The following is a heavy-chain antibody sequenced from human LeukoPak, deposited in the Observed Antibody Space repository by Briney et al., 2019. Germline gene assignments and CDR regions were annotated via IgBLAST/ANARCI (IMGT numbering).Heavy chain of an antibody. CDR2: INPSGGST. D-gene: IGHD3-22*01. Sequence: GASVKVSCKASGYTFTSYYMHWVRQAPGQGLEWMGIINPSGGSTSYAQKFQGRVTMTRDTSTSTVYMELSSLRSEDTAVYYCASSYYYDSSGYYGLDYYGMDVWGQGTTVTVSS. CDR1: GYTFTSYY. V-gene: IGHV1-46*01. CDR3: ASSYYYDSSGYYGLDYYGMDV. J-gene: IGHJ6*02.